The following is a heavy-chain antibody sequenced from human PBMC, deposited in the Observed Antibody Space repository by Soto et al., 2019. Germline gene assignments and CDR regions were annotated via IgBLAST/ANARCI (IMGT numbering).Heavy chain of an antibody. V-gene: IGHV3-30*03. D-gene: IGHD3-16*01. J-gene: IGHJ4*02. CDR2: ISYDGSDK. Sequence: QVQLVESGGGVVQPGRSLRLSCAASGFPFTSYGMHWVREGPDKGLEWVAIISYDGSDKYYADSVKGRFTISRDNSKNTRYLQMDSLRPEDTALYYCVGGQYYFDYRGQGNLVIVSS. CDR3: VGGQYYFDY. CDR1: GFPFTSYG.